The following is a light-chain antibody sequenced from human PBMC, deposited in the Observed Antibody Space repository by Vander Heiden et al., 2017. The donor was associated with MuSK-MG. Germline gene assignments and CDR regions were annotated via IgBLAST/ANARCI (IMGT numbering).Light chain of an antibody. J-gene: IGKJ1*01. CDR3: QQYKNWRGT. V-gene: IGKV3-15*01. Sequence: EIVIPPSPATLAVSPGERATLPCRACQSVSSNLAWYQQNPGQDPRLPIFGASTRATGTPDRFSGSGSGTEFTLTISSLQSEDVAGYYGQQYKNWRGTFGQGTKVEIK. CDR1: QSVSSN. CDR2: GAS.